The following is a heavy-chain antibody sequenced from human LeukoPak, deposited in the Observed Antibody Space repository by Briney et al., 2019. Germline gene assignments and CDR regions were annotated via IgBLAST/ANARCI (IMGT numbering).Heavy chain of an antibody. D-gene: IGHD6-19*01. CDR2: IYPGDSDT. Sequence: GEVLETSLKGSGYSFTSYWIGLVRQRPGKGLGWRGIIYPGDSDTRYSPSFEGQVTISADKSISTAYLQWSSLKASDTAMYYCASWGYSSGWYGAFGIWGQGTMVTVSS. J-gene: IGHJ3*02. V-gene: IGHV5-51*01. CDR1: GYSFTSYW. CDR3: ASWGYSSGWYGAFGI.